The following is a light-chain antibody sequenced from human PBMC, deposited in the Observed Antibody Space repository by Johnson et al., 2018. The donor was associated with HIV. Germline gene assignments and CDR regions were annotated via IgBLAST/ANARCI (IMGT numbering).Light chain of an antibody. J-gene: IGLJ1*01. Sequence: QSVLTQSPSVSAASGQKVTISCSGSSCDIADNYVSWHQQLPGTAPKLLIYDNNKRPSGIPDRFSGSKSGTSATLGITGLQPGDEADYYCATWDSSLSAHYVFGTGTKITVL. V-gene: IGLV1-51*01. CDR1: SCDIADNY. CDR2: DNN. CDR3: ATWDSSLSAHYV.